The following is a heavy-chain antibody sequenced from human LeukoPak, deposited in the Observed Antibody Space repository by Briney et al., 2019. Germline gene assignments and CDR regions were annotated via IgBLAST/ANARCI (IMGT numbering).Heavy chain of an antibody. D-gene: IGHD6-13*01. CDR2: IYSGGST. J-gene: IGHJ4*02. Sequence: PGGSLRLSCAASGFTFSSYAMSWVRQAPGKGLEWVSVIYSGGSTYYADSVKGRFTISRDNSKNTLYLQMNSLRAEDTAVYYCAAAGTKGYFDYWGQGTLVTVSS. V-gene: IGHV3-53*01. CDR1: GFTFSSYA. CDR3: AAAGTKGYFDY.